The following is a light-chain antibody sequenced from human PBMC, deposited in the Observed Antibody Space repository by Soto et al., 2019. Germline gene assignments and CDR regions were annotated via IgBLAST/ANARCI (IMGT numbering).Light chain of an antibody. J-gene: IGKJ1*01. CDR2: GAS. Sequence: EIVLTESPGTLSLSPGERATLSCRASQSVRSSYLAWYQQKPGQAPRLLIYGASSRATGIPDRFSGSGSGTDFTLTISRLEPEDFVVYYCHQYGTSPWTFGQGTKV. CDR1: QSVRSSY. V-gene: IGKV3-20*01. CDR3: HQYGTSPWT.